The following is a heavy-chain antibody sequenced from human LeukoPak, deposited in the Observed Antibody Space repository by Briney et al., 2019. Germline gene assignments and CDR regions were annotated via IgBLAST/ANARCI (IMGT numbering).Heavy chain of an antibody. D-gene: IGHD2-2*01. Sequence: PGGSLRLSCAASGFTFSSYSMNWVRQAPGKGLEWVSSISSSSSYIYYADSVKGRFTISRDNAKNSLYLQMNSLRAEDTAVYYCAGQTYCSSTSCYDYWGQGTLVTVSS. V-gene: IGHV3-21*01. CDR3: AGQTYCSSTSCYDY. CDR1: GFTFSSYS. CDR2: ISSSSSYI. J-gene: IGHJ4*02.